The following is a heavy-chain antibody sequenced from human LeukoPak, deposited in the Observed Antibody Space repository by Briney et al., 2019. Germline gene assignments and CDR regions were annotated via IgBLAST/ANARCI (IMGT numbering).Heavy chain of an antibody. CDR2: ISAYNGNT. CDR3: APRIAAAGLDY. Sequence: ASVKVSCKASGYTFTSYGISWVRQAPGQGLEWMGWISAYNGNTSYAHKLQGRVTMTTDTSTSTAYMELTSLRSDDTAAYYCAPRIAAAGLDYWGQGTLVTVSS. CDR1: GYTFTSYG. V-gene: IGHV1-18*01. D-gene: IGHD6-13*01. J-gene: IGHJ4*02.